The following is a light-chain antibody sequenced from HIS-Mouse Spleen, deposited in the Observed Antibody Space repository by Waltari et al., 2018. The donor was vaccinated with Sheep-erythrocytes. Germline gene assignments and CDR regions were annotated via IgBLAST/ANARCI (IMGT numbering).Light chain of an antibody. Sequence: QSVLPQPPSVSDAPRQRVTISCSGSSSNIGTNAVNWYQQLPGKAPKLLIYYDDLLPSGVSDRFSGSKSGTSASLAISGLQSEDEADYYCAAWDDSLNGWVFGGGTKLTVL. CDR1: SSNIGTNA. CDR2: YDD. J-gene: IGLJ3*02. CDR3: AAWDDSLNGWV. V-gene: IGLV1-36*01.